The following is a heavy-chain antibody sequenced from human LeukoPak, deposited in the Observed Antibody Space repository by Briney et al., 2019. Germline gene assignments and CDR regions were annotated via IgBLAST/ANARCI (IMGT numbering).Heavy chain of an antibody. CDR2: ISWNSGSI. Sequence: PGRSLRLSCAASGFTFDDYAMHWVRQAPGKGLEWVSGISWNSGSIGYADSVKGRFTISRDNAKNSLYLKMNRLRAEDTALYYCAKDSSSGYPNWFDPWGQGTLVTVSS. CDR3: AKDSSSGYPNWFDP. V-gene: IGHV3-9*01. D-gene: IGHD3-22*01. J-gene: IGHJ5*02. CDR1: GFTFDDYA.